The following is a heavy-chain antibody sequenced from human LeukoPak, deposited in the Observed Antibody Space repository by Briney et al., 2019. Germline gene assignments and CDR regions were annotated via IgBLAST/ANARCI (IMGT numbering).Heavy chain of an antibody. CDR1: SGSINSGSYY. V-gene: IGHV4-61*02. Sequence: SQTLPLTCTVSSGSINSGSYYWNWIRQPAGKGLEWIGRIYSSGSTNYNPSLKSRVTISVDTSKNQFSLKLSSVTAADTAVYYCARYEAVAGVFDYWGQGTLVTVSS. CDR2: IYSSGST. J-gene: IGHJ4*02. D-gene: IGHD6-19*01. CDR3: ARYEAVAGVFDY.